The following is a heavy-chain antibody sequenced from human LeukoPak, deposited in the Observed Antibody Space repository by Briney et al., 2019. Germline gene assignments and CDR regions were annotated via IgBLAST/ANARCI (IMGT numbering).Heavy chain of an antibody. CDR1: GYSFIDYY. Sequence: ASVKVSCKASGYSFIDYYIHWVRQAPGQGLEWMGWINPNSGGTNYAQKFQGRVTMTRDTSISTAYMELSSLRSDDTAMYYCAREYRYNYDYWGQGTLVTVSA. J-gene: IGHJ4*02. CDR3: AREYRYNYDY. V-gene: IGHV1-2*02. D-gene: IGHD1-14*01. CDR2: INPNSGGT.